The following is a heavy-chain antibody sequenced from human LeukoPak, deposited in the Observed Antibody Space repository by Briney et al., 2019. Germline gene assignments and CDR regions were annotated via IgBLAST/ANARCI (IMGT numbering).Heavy chain of an antibody. CDR2: INPNSGGT. CDR3: ASPEDRCSGGCCYQPLYYYGMDV. Sequence: GASVKVSCKASGYTFTGYYMHWVRQAPGQGLEWMGWINPNSGGTNYAQKFQGRVTMTRDTSISTAYMELSRLRSDDTAVYYCASPEDRCSGGCCYQPLYYYGMDVWGQGTTVTVSS. V-gene: IGHV1-2*02. D-gene: IGHD2-15*01. J-gene: IGHJ6*02. CDR1: GYTFTGYY.